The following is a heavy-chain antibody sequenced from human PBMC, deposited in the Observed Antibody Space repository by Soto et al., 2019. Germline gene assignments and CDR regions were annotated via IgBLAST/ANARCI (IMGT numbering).Heavy chain of an antibody. CDR1: GFTFSSYS. CDR2: ISSSSSYI. D-gene: IGHD3-3*01. Sequence: PGGSLRLSCAASGFTFSSYSMNWVRQAPGKGLEWVSSISSSSSYIYYADSVKGRFTISRDNAKNSLYLQMNSLRAEDTAVYYCARERNDFWSGYPNFDYWGQGTLVTVSS. V-gene: IGHV3-21*01. J-gene: IGHJ4*02. CDR3: ARERNDFWSGYPNFDY.